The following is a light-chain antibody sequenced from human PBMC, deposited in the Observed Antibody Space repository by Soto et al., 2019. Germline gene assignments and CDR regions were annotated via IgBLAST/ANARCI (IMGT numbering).Light chain of an antibody. CDR2: EAS. Sequence: QSALTQPASVSGSPGQSITISCTGSISDIGTYNLVSWLQQHPGKAPKLMIYEASKRPSGVPDRFSGSRSGNTASLTVSGLQAEDEADYYCSSFAGSPVVFGGGTKVTVL. J-gene: IGLJ2*01. CDR3: SSFAGSPVV. V-gene: IGLV2-14*02. CDR1: ISDIGTYNL.